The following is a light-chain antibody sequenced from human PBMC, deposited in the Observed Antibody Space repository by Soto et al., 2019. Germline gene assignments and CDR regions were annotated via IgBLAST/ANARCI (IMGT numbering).Light chain of an antibody. CDR3: SSYAGSYIYV. V-gene: IGLV2-11*01. CDR2: DVN. J-gene: IGLJ1*01. Sequence: HSALTQPASVSGSPGQSITISCTGTSSDVGGYNSVSWYQQHPGKAPKLMIYDVNKRPSGVPDRFSGSKSGNTASLTISGLQAEDEADYYCSSYAGSYIYVFATGTKLTVL. CDR1: SSDVGGYNS.